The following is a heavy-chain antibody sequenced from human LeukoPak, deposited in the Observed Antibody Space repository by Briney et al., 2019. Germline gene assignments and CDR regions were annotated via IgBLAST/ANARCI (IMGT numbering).Heavy chain of an antibody. CDR3: ERDNAGLVKHLDAFDL. CDR2: IWNDGSNT. D-gene: IGHD1-26*01. V-gene: IGHV3-33*01. Sequence: GGSLRLSCAASGFIFSDYGMHWVRQAPGKGLEWVAVIWNDGSNTYYGDSVKGLFTISRDNSKNTVYLQMNSLRAEDTAVYYCERDNAGLVKHLDAFDLWGQGTMVTVAS. J-gene: IGHJ3*01. CDR1: GFIFSDYG.